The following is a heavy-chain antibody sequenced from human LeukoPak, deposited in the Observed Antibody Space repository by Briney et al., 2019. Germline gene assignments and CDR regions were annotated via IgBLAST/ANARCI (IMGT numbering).Heavy chain of an antibody. V-gene: IGHV3-48*01. CDR2: ISSSSSTI. CDR1: GFIFSSYS. CDR3: ARDFHVHLYDTGGYSY. D-gene: IGHD3-22*01. J-gene: IGHJ4*02. Sequence: GGSLTLSCAASGFIFSSYSMNWVRQAPGKGLEWGSYISSSSSTIYYADSVRGRFTISRDNAKNSLYLQMNSLRAEDTAVYYCARDFHVHLYDTGGYSYWGQGTLVTVSS.